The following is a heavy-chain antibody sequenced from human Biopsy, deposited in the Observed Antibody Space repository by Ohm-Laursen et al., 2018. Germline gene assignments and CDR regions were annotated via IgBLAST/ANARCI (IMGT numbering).Heavy chain of an antibody. D-gene: IGHD3-9*01. J-gene: IGHJ6*02. V-gene: IGHV3-43D*04. CDR3: ARAFRGQYFYYYYGMDV. CDR1: GFTFADYG. CDR2: ISWYGRTR. Sequence: GSLRLSCAASGFTFADYGMHWVRHAPGKGLEWVSLISWYGRTRYYADSVKGRFTISRDNSKNSLYLQMNSLRLEDTALYFCARAFRGQYFYYYYGMDVWGQGTTVTVSS.